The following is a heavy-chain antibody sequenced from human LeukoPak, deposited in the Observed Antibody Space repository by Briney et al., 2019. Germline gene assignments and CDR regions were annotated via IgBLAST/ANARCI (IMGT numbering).Heavy chain of an antibody. J-gene: IGHJ6*02. CDR3: AKCLSDILTGSFWYYYYGMDV. CDR1: GFTFSSYG. V-gene: IGHV3-30*18. CDR2: ISHDGSNK. D-gene: IGHD3-9*01. Sequence: PGGSLRLSCAASGFTFSSYGMHWVRQAPGKGLEWVAVISHDGSNKYYADSVKGRFTISRDNSKNTLYLQMNSLRAEDTAVYYCAKCLSDILTGSFWYYYYGMDVWGQGTTVTVSS.